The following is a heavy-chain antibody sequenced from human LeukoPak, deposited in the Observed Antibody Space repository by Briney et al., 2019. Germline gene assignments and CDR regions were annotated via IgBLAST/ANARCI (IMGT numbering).Heavy chain of an antibody. CDR1: GYTFTSYG. V-gene: IGHV1-3*01. Sequence: ASVKVSCTASGYTFTSYGISWVRQAPGQRLEWMGWINPGNGNTKYSQKFQDRVTITRDTSASTVYMELSSLRSEDTAVYYCASRPDLAATAPFDFWGQGTLVTVSS. CDR3: ASRPDLAATAPFDF. J-gene: IGHJ4*02. CDR2: INPGNGNT. D-gene: IGHD6-13*01.